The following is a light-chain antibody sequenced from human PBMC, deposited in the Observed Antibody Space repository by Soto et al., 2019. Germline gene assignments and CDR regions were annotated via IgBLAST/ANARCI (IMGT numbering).Light chain of an antibody. Sequence: DIVMTQSPLSVPVTPGEPASISCRSSQSLLDSNGDNYLDWYLQKPGQSPQLLIYLSSYRASGVPDRFSGSGSGADFTLKISRVEAEDVGIYYCMQALQAPWTFGQGTKVDIK. CDR2: LSS. V-gene: IGKV2-28*01. J-gene: IGKJ1*01. CDR3: MQALQAPWT. CDR1: QSLLDSNGDNY.